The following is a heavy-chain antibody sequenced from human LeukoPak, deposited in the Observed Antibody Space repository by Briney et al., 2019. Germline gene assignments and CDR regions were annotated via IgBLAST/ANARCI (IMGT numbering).Heavy chain of an antibody. D-gene: IGHD1-26*01. CDR1: GFTFNNYW. CDR3: AKAWETKQHYYYGMEV. J-gene: IGHJ6*02. V-gene: IGHV3-7*01. Sequence: GGSLRLSCAASGFTFNNYWMSWVRQAPGKGLEWVANIKQDGSVKYYVDSVEGRFTISRDNAKNSLYLQMNSLRAEDTAEYYCAKAWETKQHYYYGMEVWGQGTTVIVSS. CDR2: IKQDGSVK.